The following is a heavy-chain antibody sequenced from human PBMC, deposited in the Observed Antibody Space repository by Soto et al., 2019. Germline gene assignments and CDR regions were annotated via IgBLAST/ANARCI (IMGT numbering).Heavy chain of an antibody. J-gene: IGHJ5*02. CDR3: ARDVGWLVS. Sequence: ASVKVSCKASGYSFSSYAISWGRQAPGQGLEWMGWISADNGKTNYAQKLQGRVTMTTDTSTSTAYMELRSLRSDDTAMYYCARDVGWLVSWGQGTLVTVSS. CDR2: ISADNGKT. V-gene: IGHV1-18*01. CDR1: GYSFSSYA. D-gene: IGHD5-12*01.